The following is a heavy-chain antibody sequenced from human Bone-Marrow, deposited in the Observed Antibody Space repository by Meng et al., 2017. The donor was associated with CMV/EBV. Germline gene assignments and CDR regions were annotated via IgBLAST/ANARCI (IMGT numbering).Heavy chain of an antibody. D-gene: IGHD3-3*01. CDR2: ISAYNGNT. V-gene: IGHV1-18*04. CDR1: GYTFTGYY. CDR3: ARGTYDFWSGYGYYYYYGMDV. J-gene: IGHJ6*02. Sequence: ASVKVSCKASGYTFTGYYMHWVRQAPGQGLEWMGWISAYNGNTNYAQKLQGRVTMTTDTSTSTAYMELRSLRSDDTAVYYCARGTYDFWSGYGYYYYYGMDVWGQGTTVTVS.